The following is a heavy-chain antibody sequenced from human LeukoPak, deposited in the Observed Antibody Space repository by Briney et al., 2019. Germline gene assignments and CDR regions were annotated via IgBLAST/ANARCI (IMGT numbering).Heavy chain of an antibody. CDR3: ARTDIVVVPAASDAFDI. CDR1: GYTFTSYD. V-gene: IGHV1-8*01. Sequence: GASVKVSCKASGYTFTSYDINWVRQATGQRLEWMGWMNPNSGNTGYAQKFQGRVTMTRNTSISTAYMELSSLRSEDTAVYYCARTDIVVVPAASDAFDIWGQGTMVTVSS. D-gene: IGHD2-2*01. CDR2: MNPNSGNT. J-gene: IGHJ3*02.